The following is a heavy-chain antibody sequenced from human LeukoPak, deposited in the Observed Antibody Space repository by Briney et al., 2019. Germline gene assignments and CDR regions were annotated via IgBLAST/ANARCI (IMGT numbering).Heavy chain of an antibody. CDR2: IYPRDSDT. J-gene: IGHJ4*02. CDR1: GYSFTNYW. Sequence: GASLQISCKVFGYSFTNYWIGWVRQMPGKGLEWMGVIYPRDSDTRYSPSFQGQVTISADKSISTAYLQWRSLKASDTAMYYCARHMDSLRPDYWGQGTLVTVSS. CDR3: ARHMDSLRPDY. D-gene: IGHD2-2*03. V-gene: IGHV5-51*01.